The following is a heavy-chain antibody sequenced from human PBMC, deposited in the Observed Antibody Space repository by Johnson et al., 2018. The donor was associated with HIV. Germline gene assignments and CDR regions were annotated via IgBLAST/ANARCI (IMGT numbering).Heavy chain of an antibody. D-gene: IGHD3-9*01. CDR3: ARETDGHLRHFDWLLSRGDAFDI. CDR2: IGIAGDT. CDR1: GFTFDDYG. V-gene: IGHV3-20*04. Sequence: VQLVESGGGVLRPGGSLRLSCAASGFTFDDYGMSWVRQAPGKGLEWVSGIGIAGDTNYQGSVKGRFTISRDNAKNTLYLQMNSLRVEDTALYYCARETDGHLRHFDWLLSRGDAFDIWGQGSMVTVSS. J-gene: IGHJ3*02.